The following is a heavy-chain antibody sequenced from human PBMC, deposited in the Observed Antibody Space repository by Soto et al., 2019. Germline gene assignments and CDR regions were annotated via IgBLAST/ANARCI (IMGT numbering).Heavy chain of an antibody. CDR1: GCTFTSYA. D-gene: IGHD3-3*01. CDR2: INAGNGNT. Sequence: ASVKVSCKASGCTFTSYAMHWVRQAPVQMLEWMGCINAGNGNTKYSQKFQGRVTITRDTSASTAYMSLSSLRSEDTAVYYCARVLETAPYYYYGMEVWAQGTTVTLSS. V-gene: IGHV1-3*01. CDR3: ARVLETAPYYYYGMEV. J-gene: IGHJ6*02.